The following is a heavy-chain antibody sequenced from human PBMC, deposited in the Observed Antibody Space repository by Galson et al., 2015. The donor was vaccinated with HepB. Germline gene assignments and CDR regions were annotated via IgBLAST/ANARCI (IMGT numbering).Heavy chain of an antibody. CDR1: GGSISSSSYY. J-gene: IGHJ3*02. Sequence: LSLTCTVSGGSISSSSYYWGWIRQPPGKGLEWIGSIYYSGSTYYNPSLKSRVTISVDTSKNQFSLKLSSVTAADTAVYYCAREHGSEIVVVPAARDDVDAFDIWGQGTMVTVSS. V-gene: IGHV4-39*07. D-gene: IGHD2-2*01. CDR2: IYYSGST. CDR3: AREHGSEIVVVPAARDDVDAFDI.